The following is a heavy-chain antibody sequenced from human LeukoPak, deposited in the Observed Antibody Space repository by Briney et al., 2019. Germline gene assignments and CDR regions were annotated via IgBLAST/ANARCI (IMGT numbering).Heavy chain of an antibody. V-gene: IGHV4-59*08. CDR3: ARRDSSGWYVGDFDY. D-gene: IGHD6-19*01. CDR1: GGSISSYY. J-gene: IGHJ4*02. Sequence: PSETLSLTCTVSGGSISSYYWSWIRQPPGKGLEWIGYIYYSGSTYYNPSLKSRVTISVDTSKNQFSLKLSSVTAADTAVYYCARRDSSGWYVGDFDYWGQGTLVTVSS. CDR2: IYYSGST.